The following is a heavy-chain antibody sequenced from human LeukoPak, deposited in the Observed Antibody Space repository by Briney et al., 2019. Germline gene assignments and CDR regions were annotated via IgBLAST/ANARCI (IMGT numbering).Heavy chain of an antibody. J-gene: IGHJ3*02. CDR1: GFTFSSYA. CDR3: AKDRSSSWRQHDAFDI. V-gene: IGHV3-23*01. D-gene: IGHD6-13*01. CDR2: ISGSGGST. Sequence: GGFLRLSCAASGFTFSSYAMSWVRQAPGKGLEWVSAISGSGGSTYYADSVKGRFTISRDNSKNTLYLQMNSLRAEDTAVYYCAKDRSSSWRQHDAFDIWGQGTMVTVSS.